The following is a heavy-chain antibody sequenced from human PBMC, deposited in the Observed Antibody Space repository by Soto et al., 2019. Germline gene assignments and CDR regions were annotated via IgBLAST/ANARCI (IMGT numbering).Heavy chain of an antibody. CDR3: VRDGSKTLRDCFDP. V-gene: IGHV4-4*07. J-gene: IGHJ5*02. CDR2: VYATGTS. D-gene: IGHD4-17*01. Sequence: QVQVQESGPGLVKPSETLSLTCSVSGGSMSKFDWSWIRKTAGEGLEWMGRVYATGTSDYNPSLRSRIAMSVDISKKTFSLRLRSVTAADTGVYYCVRDGSKTLRDCFDPWGQGILVTVSS. CDR1: GGSMSKFD.